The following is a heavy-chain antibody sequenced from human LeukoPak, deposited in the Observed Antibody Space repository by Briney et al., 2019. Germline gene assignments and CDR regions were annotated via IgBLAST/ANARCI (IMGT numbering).Heavy chain of an antibody. CDR2: VYYTGST. CDR1: GGSVSNLD. V-gene: IGHV4-59*08. Sequence: SETLSLTCSVSGGSVSNLDWSGLRQPPGKGLEWIGYVYYTGSTNYNPSLKSRVTMFEDKSKNQFSLRLYSVTVADTAVYYCARHFTYSSSSYFDYWGQGSLVTVSS. CDR3: ARHFTYSSSSYFDY. D-gene: IGHD6-6*01. J-gene: IGHJ4*02.